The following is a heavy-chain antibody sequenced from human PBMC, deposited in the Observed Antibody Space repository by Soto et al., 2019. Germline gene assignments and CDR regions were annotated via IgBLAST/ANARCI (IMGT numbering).Heavy chain of an antibody. J-gene: IGHJ6*02. V-gene: IGHV4-34*01. CDR1: GGSFSGYY. CDR3: ARFSQSMYYYYGMDV. CDR2: INHSGST. Sequence: QVQLQQWGAGLLKPSETLSLTCAVYGGSFSGYYWSWIRQPPGKGLEWIGEINHSGSTNYNPSLKSRVTISVDTSKTQFSLKLSSVTAADTAVYYCARFSQSMYYYYGMDVWGQGTTVTVSS. D-gene: IGHD4-4*01.